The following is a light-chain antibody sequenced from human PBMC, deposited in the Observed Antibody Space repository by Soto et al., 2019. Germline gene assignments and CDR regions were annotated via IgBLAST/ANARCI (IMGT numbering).Light chain of an antibody. CDR3: SSYTSSSTPYV. J-gene: IGLJ1*01. V-gene: IGLV2-14*01. CDR1: SIDIGGYNY. CDR2: DVS. Sequence: QSALTQAASVSGSPGQSISIFCTGTSIDIGGYNYVSWYQQHPGKAPKLMIYDVSNRPSGVSNRFSGSKSGNTASLTISGLQAEDEADYYCSSYTSSSTPYVFGTGTKVTVL.